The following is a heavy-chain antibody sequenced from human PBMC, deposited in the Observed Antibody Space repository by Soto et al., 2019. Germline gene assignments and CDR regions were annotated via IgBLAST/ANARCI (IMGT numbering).Heavy chain of an antibody. Sequence: PGRSLRLSCAASGFTFSGYSVNWARQAPGKGLEWVSYISSGSKTIYYAESVKGRFTVSGDNARNSQYLQMNSLRDEDTAVYYCVREDILGVRSFDYWGQGTLVTVSS. V-gene: IGHV3-48*02. D-gene: IGHD3-9*01. CDR2: ISSGSKTI. J-gene: IGHJ4*02. CDR1: GFTFSGYS. CDR3: VREDILGVRSFDY.